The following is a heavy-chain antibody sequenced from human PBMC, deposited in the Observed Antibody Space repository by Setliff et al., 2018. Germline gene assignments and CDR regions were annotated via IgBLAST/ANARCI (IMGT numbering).Heavy chain of an antibody. CDR2: INAGNGNT. CDR3: ARDRDSSGYPYYFDY. CDR1: GYTFTSYA. Sequence: ASVKVSCKASGYTFTSYAMHWVRQAPGQRLEWMGWINAGNGNTKYSQKFQGRVTITRDTSASTAYMGLSSLRSEDTAVYYCARDRDSSGYPYYFDYWGQGTLVTSPQ. J-gene: IGHJ4*02. V-gene: IGHV1-3*01. D-gene: IGHD3-22*01.